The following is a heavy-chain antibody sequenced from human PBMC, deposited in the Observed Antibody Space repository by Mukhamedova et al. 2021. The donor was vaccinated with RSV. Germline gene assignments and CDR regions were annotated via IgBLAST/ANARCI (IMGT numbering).Heavy chain of an antibody. J-gene: IGHJ6*02. CDR3: ARGTQWYYYYGMDV. Sequence: GLEWVANIKQDGSEKYYVDSVKGRFTISRDNAKNSLYLQMNSLRAEDTAVYYCARGTQWYYYYGMDVWGHGTTVPLSS. CDR2: IKQDGSEK. D-gene: IGHD6-19*01. V-gene: IGHV3-7*03.